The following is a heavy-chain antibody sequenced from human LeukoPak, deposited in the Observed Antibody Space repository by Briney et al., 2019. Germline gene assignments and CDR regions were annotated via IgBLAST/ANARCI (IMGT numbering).Heavy chain of an antibody. D-gene: IGHD6-19*01. CDR1: GFTFSSYT. V-gene: IGHV3-21*01. J-gene: IGHJ6*02. CDR3: AGSGSPYYYYGMDV. Sequence: PGGSLRPSCAASGFTFSSYTMNWARQAPGKGLEWVSSISSSSSYIYYADSVKGRFTISRDNAKNSLYLQMNSLRAEDTAVYYCAGSGSPYYYYGMDVWGQGTTVTVSS. CDR2: ISSSSSYI.